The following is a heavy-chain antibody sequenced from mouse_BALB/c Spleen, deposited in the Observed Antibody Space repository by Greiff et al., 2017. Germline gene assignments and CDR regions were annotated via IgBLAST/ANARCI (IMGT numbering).Heavy chain of an antibody. CDR1: GFNIKDTY. V-gene: IGHV14-3*02. CDR2: IDPANGNT. CDR3: ASGRYDEAMDY. J-gene: IGHJ4*01. Sequence: VQLQQSGAELVKPGASVKLSCTASGFNIKDTYMHWVKQRPEQGLEWIGRIDPANGNTKYDPKFQGKATITADTSSNTAYLQLSSLTSEDTAVYYCASGRYDEAMDYWGQGTSVTVSS. D-gene: IGHD2-14*01.